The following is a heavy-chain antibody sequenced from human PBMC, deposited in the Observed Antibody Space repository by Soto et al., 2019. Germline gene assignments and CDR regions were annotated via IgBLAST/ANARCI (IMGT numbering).Heavy chain of an antibody. CDR1: GYTFTSYG. CDR2: ISAYNGNT. V-gene: IGHV1-18*01. J-gene: IGHJ4*02. CDR3: ARDFRVGYYDSSGYDY. D-gene: IGHD3-22*01. Sequence: ASVKVSCKASGYTFTSYGISWARQAPGQGLEWMGWISAYNGNTNYAQKLQGRVTMTTDTSTSTAYMELRSLRSDDTAVYYCARDFRVGYYDSSGYDYWGQGTLVTVSS.